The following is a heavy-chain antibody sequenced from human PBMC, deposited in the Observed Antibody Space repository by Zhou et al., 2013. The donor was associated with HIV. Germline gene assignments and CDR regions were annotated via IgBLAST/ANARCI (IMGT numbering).Heavy chain of an antibody. J-gene: IGHJ4*02. V-gene: IGHV1-2*02. Sequence: QVQLVQSGAEVKKPGASVKVSCEASGYTFTGHYMHWVRQAPGQGLEWVGWINPNNGGTNYAQKFQGRVTMTRDTSISTAYMELSRLRSEDTAVYFCAKDSSTGYLSPDHWGQGTLVSVSS. CDR3: AKDSSTGYLSPDH. CDR2: INPNNGGT. CDR1: GYTFTGHY. D-gene: IGHD6-13*01.